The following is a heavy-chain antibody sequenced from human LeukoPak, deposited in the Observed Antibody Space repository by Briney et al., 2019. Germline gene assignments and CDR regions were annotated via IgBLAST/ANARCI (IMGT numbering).Heavy chain of an antibody. J-gene: IGHJ4*02. CDR2: IYPKSGGT. CDR1: GYTFSDYY. Sequence: GASVKVSCKTSGYTFSDYYMHWVRQAPGQGLEWMGWIYPKSGGTSYARSFKGRLTMTRDTSTSTVYMELSSLRSEDTAMFFCARGRLASPATPSDRWGQGTLVTVSS. D-gene: IGHD2-15*01. V-gene: IGHV1-2*02. CDR3: ARGRLASPATPSDR.